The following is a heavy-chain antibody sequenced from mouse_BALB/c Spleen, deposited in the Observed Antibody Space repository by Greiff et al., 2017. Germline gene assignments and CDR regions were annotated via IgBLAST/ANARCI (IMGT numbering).Heavy chain of an antibody. Sequence: VKVVESGPGLVAPSQSLSITCTVSGFSLTSYGVHWVRQPPGKGLEWLGVIWAGGSTNYNSALMSRLSISKDNSKSQVFLKMNSLQTDDTAMYSCARDRAGFAYWGQGTLVTVSA. V-gene: IGHV2-9*02. J-gene: IGHJ3*01. CDR1: GFSLTSYG. D-gene: IGHD6-1*01. CDR3: ARDRAGFAY. CDR2: IWAGGST.